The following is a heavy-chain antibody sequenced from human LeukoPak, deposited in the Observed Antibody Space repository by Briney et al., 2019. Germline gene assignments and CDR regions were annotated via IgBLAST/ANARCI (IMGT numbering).Heavy chain of an antibody. CDR1: GFSFRDYT. V-gene: IGHV3-21*01. D-gene: IGHD1/OR15-1a*01. Sequence: GGSLRLSCAASGFSFRDYTMNWVRQAPGKGLEWVAPISSSSSYIYFANSVRGRFSISRDNAKNSLYLQMNSLRAEDTAVYYCAKDSPSRTATTEVPVDYWGQGTLVTVSS. CDR3: AKDSPSRTATTEVPVDY. J-gene: IGHJ4*02. CDR2: ISSSSSYI.